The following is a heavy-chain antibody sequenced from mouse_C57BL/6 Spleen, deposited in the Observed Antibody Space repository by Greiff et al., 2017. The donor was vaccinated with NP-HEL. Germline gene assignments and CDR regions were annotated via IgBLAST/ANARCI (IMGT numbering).Heavy chain of an antibody. D-gene: IGHD2-5*01. V-gene: IGHV1-15*01. CDR2: IDPETGGT. Sequence: QVQLQQSGAELVRPGASVTLSCKASGYTFTDYEMHWVKQTPVHGLEWIGAIDPETGGTAYNQKFKGKAILTADKSSSTAYMELRSLTSEDSAVYYCTRRYSNFYYAMDYWGQGTSGTVSS. CDR1: GYTFTDYE. CDR3: TRRYSNFYYAMDY. J-gene: IGHJ4*01.